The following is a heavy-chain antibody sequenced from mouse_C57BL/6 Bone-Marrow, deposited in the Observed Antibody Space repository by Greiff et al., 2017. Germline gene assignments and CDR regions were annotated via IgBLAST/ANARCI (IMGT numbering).Heavy chain of an antibody. D-gene: IGHD2-3*01. V-gene: IGHV1-55*01. Sequence: QVQLKQPGAELVKPGASVKMSCKASGYTFTSYWITWVKQRPGQGLEWIGDIYPGSGSTNYNEKFKSKATLTVDTSSSTAYMQLSSLTSEDSAVYYCAAHDHWYFDVWGTGTTVTVSS. CDR3: AAHDHWYFDV. CDR2: IYPGSGST. CDR1: GYTFTSYW. J-gene: IGHJ1*03.